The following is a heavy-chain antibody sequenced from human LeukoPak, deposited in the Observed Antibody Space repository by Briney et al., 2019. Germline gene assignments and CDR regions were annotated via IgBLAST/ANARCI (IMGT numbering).Heavy chain of an antibody. Sequence: ASVKVSCKASGGTFSSYAISWVRQAPGQGPEWMGWINAGNGDRKYLQNFQGRVTITSDTSASTAYMELNSLTSEDTAVYYCARGSSGRHGDYWGQGTLVTVSS. J-gene: IGHJ4*02. V-gene: IGHV1-3*01. D-gene: IGHD3-10*01. CDR1: GGTFSSYA. CDR3: ARGSSGRHGDY. CDR2: INAGNGDR.